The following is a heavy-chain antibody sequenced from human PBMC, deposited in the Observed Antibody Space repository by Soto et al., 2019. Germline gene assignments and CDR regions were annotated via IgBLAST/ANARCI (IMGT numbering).Heavy chain of an antibody. V-gene: IGHV4-4*07. CDR2: FSLSGTT. CDR1: GASIAGSSY. D-gene: IGHD2-8*02. CDR3: ARGMTPPGAPAWYYFDS. Sequence: SETLSLTCSVAGASIAGSSYWSWIRQPAGKGLEWIGRFSLSGTTNYSPSLRSRVTMSADVSKNQFSLRLTSVTAADTALYYCARGMTPPGAPAWYYFDSWGQGTLVTVSS. J-gene: IGHJ4*02.